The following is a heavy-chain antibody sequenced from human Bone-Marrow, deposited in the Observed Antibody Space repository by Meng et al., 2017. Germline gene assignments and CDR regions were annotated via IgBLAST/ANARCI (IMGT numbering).Heavy chain of an antibody. CDR2: INHSGST. CDR1: GGSFSDYY. J-gene: IGHJ4*02. V-gene: IGHV4-34*01. Sequence: QGQLQQVVAGLLKPSETLSLTCVVSGGSFSDYYWSWIRQPPGKGLEWIGEINHSGSTNYNPSLESRATISVDTSQNNLSLKLSSVTAADSAVYYCARGPTTMAHDFDYWGQGTLVTVSS. CDR3: ARGPTTMAHDFDY. D-gene: IGHD4-11*01.